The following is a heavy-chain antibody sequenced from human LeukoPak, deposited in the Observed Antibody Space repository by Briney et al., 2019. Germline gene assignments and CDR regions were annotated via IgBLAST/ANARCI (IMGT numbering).Heavy chain of an antibody. CDR2: IYYSGST. V-gene: IGHV4-59*01. J-gene: IGHJ4*02. Sequence: SETLSLTCTVSGGSISTYYWSWIRQPPGKGLEWIGFIYYSGSTYYNPSLGSRVTISVDTSKNQFSLKLTSVTAADTAIYYCARRYDTSGPFFDYWGQGTLVTVSS. CDR1: GGSISTYY. CDR3: ARRYDTSGPFFDY. D-gene: IGHD3-22*01.